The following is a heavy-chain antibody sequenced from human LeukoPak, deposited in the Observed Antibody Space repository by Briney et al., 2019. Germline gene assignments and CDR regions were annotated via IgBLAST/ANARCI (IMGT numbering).Heavy chain of an antibody. CDR2: MNSNSGNT. CDR1: GYTFTTYD. J-gene: IGHJ4*02. Sequence: EASVKVSCKASGYTFTTYDINWVRQATGQGLEWMGWMNSNSGNTGYAQRFQGRVTMTRDTSISTAYMELNSLTSEDTAVYYCAKNVRDTGTFDYWGQGTLVTVSS. V-gene: IGHV1-8*01. CDR3: AKNVRDTGTFDY. D-gene: IGHD5-18*01.